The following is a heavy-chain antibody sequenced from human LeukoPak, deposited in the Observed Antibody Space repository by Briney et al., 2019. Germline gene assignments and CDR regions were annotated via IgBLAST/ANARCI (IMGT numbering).Heavy chain of an antibody. Sequence: PGGSLRLSCAASGFTFSSYWMHWVRQDPGKGLVWVSRIKSDGSSTNYADSVKGRFTISRDNAKNTLYLQMNSLRAEDTAVYYCARVGMISYSFDYWGQETLVTVSS. J-gene: IGHJ4*02. V-gene: IGHV3-74*01. CDR1: GFTFSSYW. CDR3: ARVGMISYSFDY. CDR2: IKSDGSST. D-gene: IGHD2-21*01.